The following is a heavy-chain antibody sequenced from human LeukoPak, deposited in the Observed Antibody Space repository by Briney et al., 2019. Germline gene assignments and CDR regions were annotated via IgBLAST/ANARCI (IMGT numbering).Heavy chain of an antibody. D-gene: IGHD4-23*01. Sequence: SETLSLTCTVSGGSISSSSYYWGWIRQPPGKGLEWIGSIYYSGSTYYNPSLKSRVTISVDTSKNQFSLKLSSVTAADTAVYYCASWTTVVDAFDIWGQGTMVTVSS. CDR3: ASWTTVVDAFDI. V-gene: IGHV4-39*07. J-gene: IGHJ3*02. CDR1: GGSISSSSYY. CDR2: IYYSGST.